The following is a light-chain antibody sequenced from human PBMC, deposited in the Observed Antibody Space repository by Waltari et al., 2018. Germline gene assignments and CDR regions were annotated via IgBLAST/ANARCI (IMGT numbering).Light chain of an antibody. Sequence: IHMTQSPSTLSASIGDTVTITCRASQDINTWLAWYQQRPGKAPNLLIYKASYLESGVPSRFSGSGSGTEFTLTISSLQAEDVAVYYCQQYCSSPLTFGGGTKVEIK. CDR3: QQYCSSPLT. J-gene: IGKJ4*01. V-gene: IGKV1-5*03. CDR2: KAS. CDR1: QDINTW.